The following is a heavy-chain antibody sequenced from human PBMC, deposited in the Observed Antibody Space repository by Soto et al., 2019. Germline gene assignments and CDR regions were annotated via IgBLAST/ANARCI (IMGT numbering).Heavy chain of an antibody. CDR1: GGSISSGDYY. CDR2: IYYSGST. J-gene: IGHJ4*02. V-gene: IGHV4-30-4*01. CDR3: ARVFDDSSGYYYGPFDY. Sequence: PSETLSLTCTVSGGSISSGDYYWSWIRQPPGKGLEWIGYIYYSGSTYYNPSLKSRVTISVDTSKNQFSLKLSSVTAADTAVYYCARVFDDSSGYYYGPFDYWGQGTLVTVSS. D-gene: IGHD3-22*01.